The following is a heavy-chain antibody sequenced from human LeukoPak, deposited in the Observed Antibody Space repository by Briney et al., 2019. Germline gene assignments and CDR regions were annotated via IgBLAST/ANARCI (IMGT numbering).Heavy chain of an antibody. Sequence: GGSLRPSCAASGVTFSRYTFHWVRQAPGKGLEWVAVQDGNNKYYTDSVKGRFTISRDNSKNTLYLQMNSLRAEDTAVYYCARDDRGYSGYHFDHWGQGTLVTVSS. D-gene: IGHD5-12*01. CDR1: GVTFSRYT. CDR3: ARDDRGYSGYHFDH. J-gene: IGHJ4*02. CDR2: QDGNNK. V-gene: IGHV3-30-3*01.